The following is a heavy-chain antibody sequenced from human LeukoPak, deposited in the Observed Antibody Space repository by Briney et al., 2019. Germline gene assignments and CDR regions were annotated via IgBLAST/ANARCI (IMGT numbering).Heavy chain of an antibody. CDR2: ISSSSSYI. J-gene: IGHJ6*03. CDR1: GFTFSSYS. CDR3: AKDGGWGYCSSTSCYYMDV. V-gene: IGHV3-21*04. Sequence: GGSLRLSCAASGFTFSSYSMNWVRQAPGKGLEWVSSISSSSSYIYYADSVKGRFTISRDNAENSLYLQMNSLRAEDTAVYYCAKDGGWGYCSSTSCYYMDVWGKGTTVTVSS. D-gene: IGHD2-2*01.